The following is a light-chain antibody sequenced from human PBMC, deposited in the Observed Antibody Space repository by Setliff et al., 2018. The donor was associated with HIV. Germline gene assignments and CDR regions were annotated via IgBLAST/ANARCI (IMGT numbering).Light chain of an antibody. CDR2: EVS. CDR3: SSYTSTNTPWV. J-gene: IGLJ3*02. CDR1: SGDVGGYNY. Sequence: QSALTQPASVSGSPGQSITISCTGTSGDVGGYNYVSWYQQHPGKAPKLMIYEVSNRPSGVSNRFSGSKSGNTASLTISGLQAEDEADYYCSSYTSTNTPWVFGGGTKVTV. V-gene: IGLV2-14*01.